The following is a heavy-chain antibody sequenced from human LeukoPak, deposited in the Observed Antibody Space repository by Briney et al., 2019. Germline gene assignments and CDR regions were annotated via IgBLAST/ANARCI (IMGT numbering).Heavy chain of an antibody. V-gene: IGHV3-53*01. CDR3: ARDLDYYDSSGSHRRRNYFDY. J-gene: IGHJ4*02. CDR2: IHSDGST. Sequence: GGSLRLSCAPSGFTVSSSYMSWVRQAPGKGLEWVSIIHSDGSTYYADSVKGRFTISRDTSKNTLYLQMNSLRGEDTAMYYCARDLDYYDSSGSHRRRNYFDYWGQGTLVTVSS. CDR1: GFTVSSSY. D-gene: IGHD3-22*01.